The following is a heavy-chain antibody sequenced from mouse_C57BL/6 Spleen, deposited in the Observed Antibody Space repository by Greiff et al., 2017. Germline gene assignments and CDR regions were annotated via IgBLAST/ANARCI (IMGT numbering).Heavy chain of an antibody. CDR1: GFTFSDYY. CDR3: ARALTGSYFDY. J-gene: IGHJ2*01. Sequence: VQLKQSEGGLVQPGRSMKLSCTASGFTFSDYYMAWVRQVPEKGLEWVANINYDGSSTYYLDSLKSRFIISRDNAKNILYLQMSSLKSDDTATYYCARALTGSYFDYWGQGTTLTVSS. V-gene: IGHV5-16*01. D-gene: IGHD4-1*01. CDR2: INYDGSST.